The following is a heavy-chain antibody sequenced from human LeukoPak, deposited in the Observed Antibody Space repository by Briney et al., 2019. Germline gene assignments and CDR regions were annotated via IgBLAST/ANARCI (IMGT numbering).Heavy chain of an antibody. J-gene: IGHJ4*02. Sequence: GASVKVSCKASGYTFTSYGISWVRQAPGQGLEWMGLIIAYNGNTNYAQKLQGRVTMTTDTSTSTAYMELRSLRSDDTAVYYCARDSLGDYVWGSYRHDLDYWGQGTLVTVSS. V-gene: IGHV1-18*01. D-gene: IGHD3-16*02. CDR2: IIAYNGNT. CDR3: ARDSLGDYVWGSYRHDLDY. CDR1: GYTFTSYG.